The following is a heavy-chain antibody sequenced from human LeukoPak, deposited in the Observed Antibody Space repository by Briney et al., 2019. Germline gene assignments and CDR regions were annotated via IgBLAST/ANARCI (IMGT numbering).Heavy chain of an antibody. J-gene: IGHJ6*03. Sequence: GESLKISCQASGYTFDRSWIGWVRQMPGKGFQWLGIVYPRDSDTRYSPSVQGHVTITADTSIDTAYLQWRSLRASDTANYFCVRQIAVAGRTTSEYWYYIDVLGKGTAVTVSS. CDR2: VYPRDSDT. D-gene: IGHD6-19*01. CDR1: GYTFDRSW. V-gene: IGHV5-51*01. CDR3: VRQIAVAGRTTSEYWYYIDV.